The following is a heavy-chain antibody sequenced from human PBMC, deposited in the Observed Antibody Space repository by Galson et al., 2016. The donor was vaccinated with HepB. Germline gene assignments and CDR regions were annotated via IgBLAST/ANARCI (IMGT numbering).Heavy chain of an antibody. Sequence: SLRLPCAASGFIFSNFVINWIRQAPGKGLEWVSGISDNGGTTHYADSVKGRFTISRDNSKNTVYLQMNSLRAEDTAVYYCAKDRISTVPYVFENWGQGTLVTVSS. CDR2: ISDNGGTT. V-gene: IGHV3-23*01. D-gene: IGHD4-11*01. CDR3: AKDRISTVPYVFEN. CDR1: GFIFSNFV. J-gene: IGHJ4*02.